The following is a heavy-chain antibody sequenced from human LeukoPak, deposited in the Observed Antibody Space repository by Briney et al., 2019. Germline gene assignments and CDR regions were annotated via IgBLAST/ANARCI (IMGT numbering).Heavy chain of an antibody. V-gene: IGHV4-39*01. D-gene: IGHD6-6*01. Sequence: AETLSLTCTVSGCSISRSSYYWGWIRQPPGKELEWPGSIYYSGSTYYNPSLKSRVTISVDTSKNQFSLKLSSVTAAGTAVYYCRRYSSSSGYYYGMDVWGQGTTVTVSS. CDR3: RRYSSSSGYYYGMDV. CDR1: GCSISRSSYY. J-gene: IGHJ6*02. CDR2: IYYSGST.